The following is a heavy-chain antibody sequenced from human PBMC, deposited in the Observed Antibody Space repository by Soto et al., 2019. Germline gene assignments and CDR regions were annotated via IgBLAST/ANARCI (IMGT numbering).Heavy chain of an antibody. CDR3: AIIAYCGGDCYQTYYYYGMDV. V-gene: IGHV3-48*03. CDR1: GFTFSSYE. Sequence: VGSLRLSCAASGFTFSSYEMNWARQAPGKGLEWVSYISSSGSTIYYADSVKGRFTISRDNAKNSLYLQMNSLRAEDTAVYYCAIIAYCGGDCYQTYYYYGMDVWGQGTTVTVSS. J-gene: IGHJ6*02. CDR2: ISSSGSTI. D-gene: IGHD2-21*02.